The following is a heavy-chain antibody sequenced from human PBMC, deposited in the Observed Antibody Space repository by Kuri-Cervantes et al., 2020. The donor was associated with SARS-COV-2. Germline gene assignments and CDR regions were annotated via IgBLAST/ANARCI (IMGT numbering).Heavy chain of an antibody. CDR3: ARRLRDYYYGMDV. Sequence: ASVKVSCKASGYTFTGYYIHWVRQAPGQGLEWMGIINPSGGSTSYAQKFQGRVTMTRDTPTSTVYMELSSLRSEDTAVYYCARRLRDYYYGMDVWGQGTTVTVSS. CDR1: GYTFTGYY. J-gene: IGHJ6*02. D-gene: IGHD3-22*01. CDR2: INPSGGST. V-gene: IGHV1-46*01.